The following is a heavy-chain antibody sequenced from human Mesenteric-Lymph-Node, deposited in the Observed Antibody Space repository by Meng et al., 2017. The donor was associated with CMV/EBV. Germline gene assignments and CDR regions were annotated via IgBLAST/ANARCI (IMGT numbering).Heavy chain of an antibody. D-gene: IGHD3-16*02. V-gene: IGHV4-59*03. CDR1: GGSISSYY. CDR2: VRDTGVT. J-gene: IGHJ4*02. CDR3: ARYRVWGTYRPYYFDN. Sequence: GSLRLSCTVSGGSISSYYWSWIRQPPGKGLEWIGYVRDTGVTSFNPSLESRVSISLDTSKNQFSLTLTSVTTADTAVYYCARYRVWGTYRPYYFDNWGQGRLVTVSS.